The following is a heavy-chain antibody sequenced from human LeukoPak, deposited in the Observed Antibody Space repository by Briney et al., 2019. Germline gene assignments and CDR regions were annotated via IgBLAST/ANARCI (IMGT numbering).Heavy chain of an antibody. CDR2: ISGSGGST. V-gene: IGHV3-23*01. D-gene: IGHD3-9*01. J-gene: IGHJ4*02. CDR3: AKDIVVLRYFDWLLSQGFDY. Sequence: GGSLRLSCAASGFTFSSYAMSWVRQAPGKGLEWVSAISGSGGSTYYADSVKGRFTISRDNSKNTLYLQMNSLRAKDTAVYYCAKDIVVLRYFDWLLSQGFDYWGQGTLVTVSS. CDR1: GFTFSSYA.